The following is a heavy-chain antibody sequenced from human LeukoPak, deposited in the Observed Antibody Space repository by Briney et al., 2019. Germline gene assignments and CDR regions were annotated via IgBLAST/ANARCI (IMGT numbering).Heavy chain of an antibody. V-gene: IGHV4-38-2*02. J-gene: IGHJ5*02. D-gene: IGHD3-3*01. CDR1: GYYISSGYY. CDR2: IYHSGST. CDR3: ARVPHGETIFGVVLYWFDP. Sequence: SETLSLTCTVSGYYISSGYYWGWIRQPPGKGLEWIGCIYHSGSTFYNPSLKSRVTISVDTSKNQFSLKLNSVTAADTAVYYCARVPHGETIFGVVLYWFDPWGQGTLVSVFS.